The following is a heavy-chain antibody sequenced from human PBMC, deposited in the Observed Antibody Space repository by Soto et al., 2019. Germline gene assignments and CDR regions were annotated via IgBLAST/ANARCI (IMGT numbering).Heavy chain of an antibody. D-gene: IGHD6-19*01. V-gene: IGHV4-30-4*01. CDR2: VYYSGST. J-gene: IGHJ4*02. CDR3: ARAFPAVAVDY. Sequence: LSLTCTVSGGSISSGDYYWSWIRQPPGKGLEWIGYVYYSGSTYYNPSLKSRVTISVDTSKNQFSLKLSSVTAADTAVYYCARAFPAVAVDYWGQGTLVTVSS. CDR1: GGSISSGDYY.